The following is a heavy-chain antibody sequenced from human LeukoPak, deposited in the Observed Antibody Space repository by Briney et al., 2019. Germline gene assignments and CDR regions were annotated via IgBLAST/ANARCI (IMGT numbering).Heavy chain of an antibody. J-gene: IGHJ3*02. D-gene: IGHD2/OR15-2a*01. V-gene: IGHV3-21*01. CDR3: ARARMNAFDI. CDR2: ISSSSSYI. Sequence: GGSLRLSCAASGFTFSSYEMNWVRQAPGKGLEWVSSISSSSSYIYYADSVKGRFTISRDNAKNSLYLQMNSLRAEDTAVYYCARARMNAFDIWGQGTMVTVSS. CDR1: GFTFSSYE.